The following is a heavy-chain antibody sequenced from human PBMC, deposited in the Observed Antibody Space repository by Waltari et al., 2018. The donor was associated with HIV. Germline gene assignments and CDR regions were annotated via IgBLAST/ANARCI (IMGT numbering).Heavy chain of an antibody. CDR3: AGGYYYSLLTGYLYPFDY. J-gene: IGHJ4*02. V-gene: IGHV3-30-3*01. Sequence: QVQLVESGGGVVQPGRSLRHTCAAAGCTLSSYDRHWGRMDPGKGLDWVASIQNNGVKKYYPDSLIVRFTLSGDNSKTTLYLQMNSLLADEAAVYYCAGGYYYSLLTGYLYPFDYWCQGTLVTFSS. D-gene: IGHD3-9*01. CDR1: GCTLSSYD. CDR2: IQNNGVKK.